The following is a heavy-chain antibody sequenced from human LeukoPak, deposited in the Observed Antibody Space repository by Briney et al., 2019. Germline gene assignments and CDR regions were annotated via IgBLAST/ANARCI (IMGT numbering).Heavy chain of an antibody. V-gene: IGHV3-21*01. CDR1: GFTFSAYN. J-gene: IGHJ6*03. CDR2: ITTSSSHM. CDR3: ARDPYSGGYGAYYYYYMDV. Sequence: PGGSLRLSCAASGFTFSAYNMNWVRRTPGKGLEWVSSITTSSSHMFYADSVRGRFTISRDNAENSLYLQMNSLRDEDTAVYYCARDPYSGGYGAYYYYYMDVWGKGTTVTVSS. D-gene: IGHD6-19*01.